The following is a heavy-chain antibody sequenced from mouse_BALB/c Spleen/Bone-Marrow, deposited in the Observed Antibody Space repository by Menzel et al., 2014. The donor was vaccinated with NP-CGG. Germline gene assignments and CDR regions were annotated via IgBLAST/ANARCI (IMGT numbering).Heavy chain of an antibody. CDR1: GYAFTSYT. V-gene: IGHV1-4*01. Sequence: VMLVESGAELARPGASVKMSCKASGYAFTSYTMHWVKQRPGQGLEWIGYINPSSGYTNYNQKFKDKATLTADKSSSTAYMQLSSLTSEDSAVYYCARSGRLLRDPYFDYRGQGTTLTVSS. D-gene: IGHD1-1*01. CDR2: INPSSGYT. CDR3: ARSGRLLRDPYFDY. J-gene: IGHJ2*01.